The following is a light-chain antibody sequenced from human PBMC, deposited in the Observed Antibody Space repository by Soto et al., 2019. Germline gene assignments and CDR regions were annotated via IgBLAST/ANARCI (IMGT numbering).Light chain of an antibody. CDR2: AAS. CDR1: ESIDNW. CDR3: QQYHTDWT. V-gene: IGKV1-5*01. J-gene: IGKJ1*01. Sequence: KMTQSPSTLSASAGDTVTITCRASESIDNWLAWYQQKPGKAPKLLLFAASTLVGGVPSRFSGRGSGTEFTLTISSLQADDFATYYCQQYHTDWTFGQGTKVDI.